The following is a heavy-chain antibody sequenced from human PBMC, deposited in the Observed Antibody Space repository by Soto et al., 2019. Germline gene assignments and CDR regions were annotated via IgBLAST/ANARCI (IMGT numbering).Heavy chain of an antibody. CDR3: AKDIGIAVAVDAFDI. CDR2: ISWNSGSI. V-gene: IGHV3-9*01. J-gene: IGHJ3*02. D-gene: IGHD6-19*01. Sequence: PGGSLRLSCAASGFTFDDYAMHWVRQAPGKGLEWVSGISWNSGSIGYADSAKGRFTISRDNAKNSLYLQMNSLRAEDTALYYCAKDIGIAVAVDAFDIWGQGTMVTVSS. CDR1: GFTFDDYA.